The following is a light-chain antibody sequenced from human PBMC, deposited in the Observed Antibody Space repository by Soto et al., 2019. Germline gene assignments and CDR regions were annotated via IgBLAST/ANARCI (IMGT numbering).Light chain of an antibody. CDR3: QQFLGTPLT. CDR2: WAS. V-gene: IGKV4-1*01. CDR1: QSVLYSSNNKNY. Sequence: DIVLTQSPDSLAVSLGERATINCKSSQSVLYSSNNKNYLAWYQQKPGQPPKLLIYWASTRESGVPDRFSGSGSGTDLTLTISSLQAEDVAVYYCQQFLGTPLTFGRGTKVEIK. J-gene: IGKJ4*01.